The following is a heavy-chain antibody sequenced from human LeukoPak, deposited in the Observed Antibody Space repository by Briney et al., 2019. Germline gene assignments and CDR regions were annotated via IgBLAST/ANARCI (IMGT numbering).Heavy chain of an antibody. Sequence: AGGSLRLSCAASGFTFSSHSMNWVRQAPGKGLEWVSYITSGSTTIYYADSVKGRFTISRDNAKNSLYLQMSSLRAEDTAVYHCARGVAAPWASDIWGQGTVVTVSS. D-gene: IGHD2-15*01. J-gene: IGHJ3*02. CDR3: ARGVAAPWASDI. CDR1: GFTFSSHS. V-gene: IGHV3-48*01. CDR2: ITSGSTTI.